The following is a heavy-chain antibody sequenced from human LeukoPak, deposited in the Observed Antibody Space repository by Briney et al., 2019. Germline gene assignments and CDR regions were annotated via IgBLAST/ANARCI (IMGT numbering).Heavy chain of an antibody. CDR2: ISWNSGDI. J-gene: IGHJ4*02. Sequence: PGGSLRLSCEASGFTFDNYAMHWVRQAPGKGLEWVAGISWNSGDIGYADSVKGRFTISRDNAKNSLYLQSLYLQMNSLRVEDTAVYYCARAHYSSFDYWGQGTLVTVSS. D-gene: IGHD6-13*01. CDR3: ARAHYSSFDY. CDR1: GFTFDNYA. V-gene: IGHV3-9*01.